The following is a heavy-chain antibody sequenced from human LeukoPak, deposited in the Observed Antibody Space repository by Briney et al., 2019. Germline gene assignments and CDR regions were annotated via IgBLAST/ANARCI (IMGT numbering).Heavy chain of an antibody. V-gene: IGHV4-39*01. CDR1: GGSISSSSSY. CDR3: VRLPTGYPNWFDP. J-gene: IGHJ5*02. CDR2: IFYSGTT. Sequence: SETRSLTCTVSGGSISSSSSYWGWIRQPPGKGLEWIGNIFYSGTTYYNPSLKSRVTISLDTSKNQFSLRLSSVTAADTAFYYCVRLPTGYPNWFDPWGQGTLVTVSS. D-gene: IGHD3-9*01.